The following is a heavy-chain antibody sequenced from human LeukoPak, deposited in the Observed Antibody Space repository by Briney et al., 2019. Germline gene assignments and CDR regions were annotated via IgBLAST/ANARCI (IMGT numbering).Heavy chain of an antibody. J-gene: IGHJ4*02. D-gene: IGHD1-7*01. CDR3: TRKLRLDEH. Sequence: ASVKVSCKASEYTFITSDINWVRQASGQGLEWMGYMDPNSGHTEFARKFQGRVTMTGDTSTSTAYMELSSLTPDDTAIYYCTRKLRLDEHWGQGTLVAVSS. CDR1: EYTFITSD. V-gene: IGHV1-8*01. CDR2: MDPNSGHT.